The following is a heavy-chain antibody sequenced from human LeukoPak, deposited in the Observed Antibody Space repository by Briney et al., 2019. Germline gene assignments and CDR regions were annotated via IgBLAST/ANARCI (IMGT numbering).Heavy chain of an antibody. J-gene: IGHJ5*02. CDR1: GGSISSYY. CDR2: IYYSGST. CDR3: ARHSDVVVTPRRNILFLFDP. Sequence: SETLSLTCTVSGGSISSYYWSWIRQPPGKGLEWIGYIYYSGSTNYNPSLKSRVTISVDTSKNQFSLKLSSVTAADTAVYYCARHSDVVVTPRRNILFLFDPWGQGTLVTVSS. D-gene: IGHD2-21*02. V-gene: IGHV4-59*08.